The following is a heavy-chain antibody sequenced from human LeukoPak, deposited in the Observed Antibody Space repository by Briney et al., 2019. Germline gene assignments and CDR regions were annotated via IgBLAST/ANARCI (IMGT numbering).Heavy chain of an antibody. J-gene: IGHJ4*02. CDR1: GFTVSSNY. Sequence: GGSLRLSCAASGFTVSSNYMSWVRQAPAKGLQWASVIYSGGSTYYADSVKGRFTISRDNSKNTLYLQMNSLRAEDTAVYYCARDEYDILTGYPGDYWGQGTLVTVSS. V-gene: IGHV3-66*01. CDR2: IYSGGST. D-gene: IGHD3-9*01. CDR3: ARDEYDILTGYPGDY.